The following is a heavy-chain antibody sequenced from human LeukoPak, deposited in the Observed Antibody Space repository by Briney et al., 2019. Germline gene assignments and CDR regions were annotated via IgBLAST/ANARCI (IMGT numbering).Heavy chain of an antibody. CDR3: ARDKAHCSGGSCYSDEYYYCYGMDV. Sequence: ASVKVSCKASGYTFTSYGISRVRQAPGQGLEWMGWISAYNGNTNYAQKLQGRVTMTTDTSTSTAYMELRSLRSDDTAVYYCARDKAHCSGGSCYSDEYYYCYGMDVWGQGTTVTVSS. J-gene: IGHJ6*02. CDR2: ISAYNGNT. V-gene: IGHV1-18*01. D-gene: IGHD2-15*01. CDR1: GYTFTSYG.